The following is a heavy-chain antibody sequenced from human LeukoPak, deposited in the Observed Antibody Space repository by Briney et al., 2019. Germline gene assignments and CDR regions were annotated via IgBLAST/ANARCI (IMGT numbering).Heavy chain of an antibody. CDR1: GFSFSVYW. D-gene: IGHD2-21*02. J-gene: IGHJ4*02. Sequence: GGSLRLSCAASGFSFSVYWMHWVRQAPGKGPVWVSRIKTDGSITDYADFVKGRFTISRDNSKNTLYLQMNSLRAEDTAVYYCARDSRAYCGGDCYLDYWGQGTLVTVSS. CDR2: IKTDGSIT. V-gene: IGHV3-74*01. CDR3: ARDSRAYCGGDCYLDY.